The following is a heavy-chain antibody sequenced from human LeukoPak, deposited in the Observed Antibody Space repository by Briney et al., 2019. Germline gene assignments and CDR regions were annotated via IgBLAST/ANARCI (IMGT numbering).Heavy chain of an antibody. D-gene: IGHD3-22*01. CDR1: GGSISSSSYY. CDR3: ASSSILVVVISNFDY. J-gene: IGHJ4*02. CDR2: IYYSGST. Sequence: SETLSLTCTVSGGSISSSSYYWGWIRQPPGKGLEWIGSIYYSGSTYYNPSLKSRVTISVDTSKNQFSLKLCSVTAADTAVYYCASSSILVVVISNFDYWGQGTLVTVSS. V-gene: IGHV4-39*01.